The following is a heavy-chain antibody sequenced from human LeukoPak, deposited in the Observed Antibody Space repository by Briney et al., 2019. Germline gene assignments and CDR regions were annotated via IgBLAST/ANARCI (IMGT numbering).Heavy chain of an antibody. V-gene: IGHV4-34*01. J-gene: IGHJ6*03. CDR2: INHSGST. Sequence: PSETLSLTCAVYGWSFSRYYWSWIRQPPGKGLEWIGEINHSGSTNYHPSLMNRVTMLLGKSNNHFSLKQNSVLAADTAAYYCARVVPLGGYSVQQLDWGDYYYMDVWGKGTTVTVSS. CDR1: GWSFSRYY. CDR3: ARVVPLGGYSVQQLDWGDYYYMDV. D-gene: IGHD3-16*01.